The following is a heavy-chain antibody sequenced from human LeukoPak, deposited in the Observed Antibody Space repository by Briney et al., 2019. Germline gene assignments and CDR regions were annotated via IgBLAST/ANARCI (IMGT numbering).Heavy chain of an antibody. CDR3: ARDPPYCSGGSCYSRDAFDI. D-gene: IGHD2-15*01. CDR2: VRDDGSIK. J-gene: IGHJ3*02. V-gene: IGHV3-30*02. Sequence: GGSPRLSCAASGFTFSSYAMSWVRQAPGKGLEWVTFVRDDGSIKNYADSVKGRFTISRDNSKSTMYLEMNSLRAEDTAVYYCARDPPYCSGGSCYSRDAFDIWGQGTMVTVSS. CDR1: GFTFSSYA.